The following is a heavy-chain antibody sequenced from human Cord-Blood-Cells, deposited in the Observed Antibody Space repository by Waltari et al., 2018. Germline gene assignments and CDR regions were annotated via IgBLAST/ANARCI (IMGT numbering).Heavy chain of an antibody. J-gene: IGHJ5*02. Sequence: QVQLVQSGAEVKKPGASVKVSCKASGYTFTSYAMHWVRQAPGQRLEWMGWINAGNGNTKYSQKFQGRVTITRDTSASTAYMGLSSLRSEDTAVYYCARTRPNNWNDDWFDPWGQGTLVTVSS. CDR1: GYTFTSYA. D-gene: IGHD1-1*01. CDR3: ARTRPNNWNDDWFDP. CDR2: INAGNGNT. V-gene: IGHV1-3*01.